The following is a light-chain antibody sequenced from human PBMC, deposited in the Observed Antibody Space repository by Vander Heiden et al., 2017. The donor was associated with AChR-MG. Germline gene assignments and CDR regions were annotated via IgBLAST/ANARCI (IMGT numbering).Light chain of an antibody. CDR2: GAS. J-gene: IGKJ4*01. CDR3: QQYWHWPLFT. Sequence: EIVMTQSPGTLYVSPGESATLSCRASQSVSSTLAWYQQKPGQAPTLLIYGASTRATGVPARFSGSGSGTEFTLTITGLQSDDFAIYVCQQYWHWPLFTFGGGTRVQMK. V-gene: IGKV3-15*01. CDR1: QSVSST.